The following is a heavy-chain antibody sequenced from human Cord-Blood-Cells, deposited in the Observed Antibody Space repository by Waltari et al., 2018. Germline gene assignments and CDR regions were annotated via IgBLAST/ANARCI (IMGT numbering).Heavy chain of an antibody. Sequence: EVQLVESGGGLVQPGGSLRLSCAASAFPFSRHAMHWVRQAPGKGLEYVSAISSNRGSTYYANSVKGRFTISRDNSKNTLYLQMGSLRAEDMAVYYCARGSGSLHAFDIWGQGTMVTVSS. J-gene: IGHJ3*02. CDR2: ISSNRGST. D-gene: IGHD3-10*01. CDR1: AFPFSRHA. V-gene: IGHV3-64*01. CDR3: ARGSGSLHAFDI.